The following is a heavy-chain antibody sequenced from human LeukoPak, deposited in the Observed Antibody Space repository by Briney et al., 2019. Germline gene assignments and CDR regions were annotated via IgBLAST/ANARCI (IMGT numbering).Heavy chain of an antibody. CDR1: GFTFSSYA. V-gene: IGHV3-23*01. Sequence: PGGSLRLSCAASGFTFSSYAMSWVRQAPGKGLEWVLAISGSGGSTYYADSVKGRFTISRDNSKNTLYLQMNSLRAEDTAVYYCAKDPITIFGVVPRYFDYWGQGTLVTVSS. CDR3: AKDPITIFGVVPRYFDY. CDR2: ISGSGGST. D-gene: IGHD3-3*01. J-gene: IGHJ4*02.